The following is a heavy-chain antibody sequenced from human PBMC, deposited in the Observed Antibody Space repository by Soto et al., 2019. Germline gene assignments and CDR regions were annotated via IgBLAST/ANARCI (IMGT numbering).Heavy chain of an antibody. CDR3: ARERSAAGRGWFDP. D-gene: IGHD6-13*01. V-gene: IGHV1-8*01. Sequence: QVQLVQSGAEVKKPGASVKVSCKASGYTFTSYDINWVRQANGQGLEWIGWMNPNSGNTGYAQKFQGRVTITRNTSVSTAYMELSSLRSEDTAVYYCARERSAAGRGWFDPWGQGTLVTVSS. CDR2: MNPNSGNT. CDR1: GYTFTSYD. J-gene: IGHJ5*02.